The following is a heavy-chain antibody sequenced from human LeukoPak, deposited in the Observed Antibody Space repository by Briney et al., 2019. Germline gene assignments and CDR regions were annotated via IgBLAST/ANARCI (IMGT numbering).Heavy chain of an antibody. J-gene: IGHJ4*02. Sequence: GGSLRLSCAASGFTFSNAWMSWVRQAPGKGLEWVSYISSSGSTIYYADSVKGRFTISRDNSKNTLYLQMNSLRAEDTAVYYCARRSGIAVAGAFDYWGQGTLVTVSS. V-gene: IGHV3-48*01. CDR2: ISSSGSTI. CDR1: GFTFSNAW. D-gene: IGHD6-19*01. CDR3: ARRSGIAVAGAFDY.